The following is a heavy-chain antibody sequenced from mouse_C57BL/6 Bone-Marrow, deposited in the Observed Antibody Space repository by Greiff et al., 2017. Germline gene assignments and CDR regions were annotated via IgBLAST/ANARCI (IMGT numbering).Heavy chain of an antibody. V-gene: IGHV1-64*01. Sequence: QVQLQQPGAELVKPGASVKLSCKASGYTFTSYWMHWVKQRPGQGLEWIGMIHPNSGSTNYNEKFKSKATLTVDKSSSTAYMQLSRLTSEDSAVYYCARVGWLLRFRFAYWGQGTLVTVSA. J-gene: IGHJ3*01. D-gene: IGHD2-3*01. CDR3: ARVGWLLRFRFAY. CDR2: IHPNSGST. CDR1: GYTFTSYW.